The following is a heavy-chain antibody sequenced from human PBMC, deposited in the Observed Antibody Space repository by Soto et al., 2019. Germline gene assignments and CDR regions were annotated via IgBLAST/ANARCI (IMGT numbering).Heavy chain of an antibody. J-gene: IGHJ5*02. CDR2: IYYRRST. Sequence: QVQLQESGPGLVKPSQTLSLPCTVSGGSISSGAYYWSWIRQPPGKGLEWIGYIYYRRSTYYNPSLTSRVTISVDASKNQFSAKLSSGPAADTAVYYCARAMVMTQIRFDPWGQGTLVTVSS. CDR1: GGSISSGAYY. D-gene: IGHD2-21*02. V-gene: IGHV4-30-4*01. CDR3: ARAMVMTQIRFDP.